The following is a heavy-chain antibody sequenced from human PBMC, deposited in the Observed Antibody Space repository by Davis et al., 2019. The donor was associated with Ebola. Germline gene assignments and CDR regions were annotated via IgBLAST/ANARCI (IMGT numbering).Heavy chain of an antibody. Sequence: GESLKISCAVSGITFSRYAMHWVRQAPGKGLEWLANIRQDGSEEYSVDSVKGRFTISRDNAKNSLFLQMNSLRAEDTAVYYCARDPIISLIVPSYGIDVWGPGTTVTVSS. CDR2: IRQDGSEE. CDR1: GITFSRYA. J-gene: IGHJ6*02. V-gene: IGHV3-7*01. CDR3: ARDPIISLIVPSYGIDV. D-gene: IGHD3-16*02.